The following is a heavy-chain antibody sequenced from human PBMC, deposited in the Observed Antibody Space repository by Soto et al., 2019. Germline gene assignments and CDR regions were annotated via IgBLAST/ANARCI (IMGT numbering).Heavy chain of an antibody. Sequence: QVQLVQSGAEVKKPGASVKVSCKASGYTFTSYYMHWVRQAPVQGLEWMGIINPSGGSTNYAQKFHGSVTMTRDTSTSTVYMELSSLRSEDTAVYYCARADCSGGSCYSSNGAFDIWGQGTMVTVSS. J-gene: IGHJ3*02. CDR3: ARADCSGGSCYSSNGAFDI. D-gene: IGHD2-15*01. CDR1: GYTFTSYY. V-gene: IGHV1-46*01. CDR2: INPSGGST.